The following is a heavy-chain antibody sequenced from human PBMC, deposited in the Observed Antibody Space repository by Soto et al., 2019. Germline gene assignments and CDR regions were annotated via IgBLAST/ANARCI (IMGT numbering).Heavy chain of an antibody. D-gene: IGHD1-1*01. CDR1: GYTFTGYY. V-gene: IGHV1-2*04. Sequence: ASVKVSCKASGYTFTGYYMHWVRQAPGQGLEWMGWINPNGGGTNYAQKFQGWVTMTRDTSISTAYMELSRLRSDDTAVYYCAIRAGTTYRSGGLGRAFDIWGQGTMVTVSS. CDR2: INPNGGGT. CDR3: AIRAGTTYRSGGLGRAFDI. J-gene: IGHJ3*02.